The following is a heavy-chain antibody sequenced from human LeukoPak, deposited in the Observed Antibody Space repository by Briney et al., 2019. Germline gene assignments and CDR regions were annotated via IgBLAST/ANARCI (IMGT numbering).Heavy chain of an antibody. Sequence: ASVKVSCKASGYTFTSYAMNWVRQAPGQGLEWMGWINTNTGNPTYAQGFTGRFVFSLDTSVSMAYLQISSLKAEDTAVYYCARGPPVTYCSGGSCYNNWFDPWGQGTLVTVSS. CDR1: GYTFTSYA. CDR2: INTNTGNP. V-gene: IGHV7-4-1*04. CDR3: ARGPPVTYCSGGSCYNNWFDP. J-gene: IGHJ5*02. D-gene: IGHD2-15*01.